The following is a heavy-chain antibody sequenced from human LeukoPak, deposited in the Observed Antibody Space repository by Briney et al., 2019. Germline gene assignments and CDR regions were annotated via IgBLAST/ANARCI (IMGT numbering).Heavy chain of an antibody. CDR3: ARDRRCSGGSCYDY. V-gene: IGHV4-59*01. CDR1: GGSISTYY. Sequence: SETLSLTCTLSGGSISTYYWNWIRQPPGKGLEWIGYISYSGSTNYNPSLKSRVTISVDTSRNQFSLKLTSVTAADTAVYYCARDRRCSGGSCYDYWGQGTLVTVSS. CDR2: ISYSGST. J-gene: IGHJ4*02. D-gene: IGHD2-15*01.